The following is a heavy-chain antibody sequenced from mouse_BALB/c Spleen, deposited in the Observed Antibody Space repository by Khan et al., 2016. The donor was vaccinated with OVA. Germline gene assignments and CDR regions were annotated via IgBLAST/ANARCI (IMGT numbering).Heavy chain of an antibody. CDR3: ARAGWDVFAY. D-gene: IGHD4-1*01. CDR2: IYPGSDST. CDR1: GYTFTDYV. Sequence: QVRLQQSGPELVKPGASVKMSCKASGYTFTDYVMNWVKQRNGQGLEWIGQIYPGSDSTYYNEKFKGTATLTTDRSSNTADMQLSNLTSEDSAVYFCARAGWDVFAYWGQGTLVTVSA. J-gene: IGHJ3*01. V-gene: IGHV1-77*01.